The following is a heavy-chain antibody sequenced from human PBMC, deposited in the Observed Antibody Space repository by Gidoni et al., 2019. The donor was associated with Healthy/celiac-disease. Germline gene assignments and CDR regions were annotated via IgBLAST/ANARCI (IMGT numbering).Heavy chain of an antibody. V-gene: IGHV3-48*03. CDR2: ISSSGSTI. CDR3: ARGDVVVVVAAFDY. J-gene: IGHJ4*02. Sequence: EVQLVASGGGLVQPGGSLRLSCAASGFTFSSYEMNWVRQAPGKGLEWVSYISSSGSTIYYADSVKGRFTISRDNAKNSLYLQMNSLRAEDTAVYYCARGDVVVVVAAFDYWGQGTLVTVSS. CDR1: GFTFSSYE. D-gene: IGHD2-15*01.